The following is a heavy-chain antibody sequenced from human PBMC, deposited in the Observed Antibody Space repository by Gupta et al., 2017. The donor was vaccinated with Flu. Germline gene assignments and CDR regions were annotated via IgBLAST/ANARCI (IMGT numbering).Heavy chain of an antibody. Sequence: QVQLVQSGAEVKKPGSSVKVSCKASGGTFSSYAISWVRQAPGQGLEWMGGIIPIFGTANYAQKFQGRVTITADESTSTAYMELSSLRSEDTAVYYCARAYCGGDCYPRNWYFDLWGRGTLVTVSS. CDR2: IIPIFGTA. V-gene: IGHV1-69*01. CDR1: GGTFSSYA. J-gene: IGHJ2*01. D-gene: IGHD2-21*02. CDR3: ARAYCGGDCYPRNWYFDL.